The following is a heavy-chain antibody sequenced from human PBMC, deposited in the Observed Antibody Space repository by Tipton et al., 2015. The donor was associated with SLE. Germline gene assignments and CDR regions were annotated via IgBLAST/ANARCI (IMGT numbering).Heavy chain of an antibody. J-gene: IGHJ4*02. V-gene: IGHV1-18*01. D-gene: IGHD5-24*01. CDR1: GYTFTGYG. CDR2: ISGYNGDT. Sequence: QFGAEVKKPGASVKVSCQASGYTFTGYGISWVRQAPGQGLEWMGWISGYNGDTNYAQKVQDRFTMTTDTSTSTAYMELRSLRSDDTAVYYCVRDVKGLDVDYWGPGSLLTVSS. CDR3: VRDVKGLDVDY.